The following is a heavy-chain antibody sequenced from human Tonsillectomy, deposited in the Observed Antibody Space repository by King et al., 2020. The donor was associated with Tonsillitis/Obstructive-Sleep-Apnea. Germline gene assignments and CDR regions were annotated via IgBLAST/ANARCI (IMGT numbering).Heavy chain of an antibody. V-gene: IGHV3-23*04. J-gene: IGHJ6*02. CDR2: SSGSGGGT. D-gene: IGHD6-19*01. CDR3: AKGNDISGWYYSGMYV. CDR1: GFIFSSYA. Sequence: VQLVESGGGLVQPGGSLRLSCAASGFIFSSYAMNWVRQAPGKGLEWVSASSGSGGGTYSANSVRGRFTISRVNSKNTLHLQMNRLTVDDTAVYYCAKGNDISGWYYSGMYVWGQGTPVTVSS.